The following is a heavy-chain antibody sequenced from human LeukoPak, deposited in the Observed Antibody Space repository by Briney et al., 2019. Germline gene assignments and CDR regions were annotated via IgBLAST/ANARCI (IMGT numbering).Heavy chain of an antibody. D-gene: IGHD1-1*01. CDR1: GYTFTVYY. Sequence: ASVKVSCKASGYTFTVYYIHWVRQAPGQGLEWIGWIYPKNGGTYHAQKFQGRVTMTRDTSISTAYMELSGLRSDDTAVYYCLRENWYYDYWGQGTLVTVSS. CDR3: LRENWYYDY. J-gene: IGHJ4*02. CDR2: IYPKNGGT. V-gene: IGHV1-2*02.